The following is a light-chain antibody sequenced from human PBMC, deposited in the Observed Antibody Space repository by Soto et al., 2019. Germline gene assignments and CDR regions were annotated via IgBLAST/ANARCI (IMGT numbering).Light chain of an antibody. CDR2: WAS. J-gene: IGKJ4*01. Sequence: DIVMTQSPDSLAVSLGERATINCKSSQSVLYSSNNKNYLAWYQQKPGQPPKLLIYWASTMESGVPDRFSGSGSGTDFTLTISSLQAEDVAVYDCQQDYSTPLTFGGGTKVEIK. V-gene: IGKV4-1*01. CDR1: QSVLYSSNNKNY. CDR3: QQDYSTPLT.